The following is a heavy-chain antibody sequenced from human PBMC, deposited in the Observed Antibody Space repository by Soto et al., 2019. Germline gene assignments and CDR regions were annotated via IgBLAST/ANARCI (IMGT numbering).Heavy chain of an antibody. V-gene: IGHV1-69*04. CDR1: GGTFSSYT. CDR3: ARDGLSGYYLDY. CDR2: IIPILGIA. Sequence: GASVKVSCKASGGTFSSYTISWVRQAPGQGLEWMGRIIPILGIANYAQKFRGRVTITADKSTSTAYMELSSLRSEDTAVYYCARDGLSGYYLDYWGQGTLVTVSS. D-gene: IGHD3-3*01. J-gene: IGHJ4*02.